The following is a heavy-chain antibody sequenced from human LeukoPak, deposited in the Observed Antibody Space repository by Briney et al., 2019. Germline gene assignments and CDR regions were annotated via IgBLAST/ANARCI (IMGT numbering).Heavy chain of an antibody. CDR1: GYTFSTYW. CDR3: ASSSCSGGSCYSFGYFQH. V-gene: IGHV5-51*01. CDR2: IYPADSDT. Sequence: GESLKISCKGSGYTFSTYWIGWVRQMPGKGLEWMGIIYPADSDTRYSPSFQGQVTISADKSISTAYLQWSSLKASDTAMYYCASSSCSGGSCYSFGYFQHWGQGTLVTVSS. J-gene: IGHJ1*01. D-gene: IGHD2-15*01.